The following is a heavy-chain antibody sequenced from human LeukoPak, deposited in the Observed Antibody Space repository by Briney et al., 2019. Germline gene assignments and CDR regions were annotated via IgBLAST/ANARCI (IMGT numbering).Heavy chain of an antibody. V-gene: IGHV1-2*02. J-gene: IGHJ5*02. CDR3: AKGGDYYDSSGYFSAWFDP. CDR2: INPNSGGT. Sequence: ASVKVSCKASGGTFSSYAISWVRQAPGQGLEWMGWINPNSGGTNYAQKFQGRVTMTRDTSISTAYMELSRLRSDDTAVYYCAKGGDYYDSSGYFSAWFDPWGQGTLVTVSS. D-gene: IGHD3-22*01. CDR1: GGTFSSYA.